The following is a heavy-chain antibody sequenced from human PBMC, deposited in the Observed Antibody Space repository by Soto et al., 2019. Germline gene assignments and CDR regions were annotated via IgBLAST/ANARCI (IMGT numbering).Heavy chain of an antibody. CDR1: GFTFSGSA. V-gene: IGHV3-73*01. D-gene: IGHD3-9*01. Sequence: GGSLRLSCAASGFTFSGSAMHWVRQASGKGLEWVGRIRSKANSYATAYAASVKGRFTISRDDSKNTAYLQMNSLKTEDTAVYYCTCTYYDILTGPMLGVGYWGQGTLVTVSS. J-gene: IGHJ4*02. CDR3: TCTYYDILTGPMLGVGY. CDR2: IRSKANSYAT.